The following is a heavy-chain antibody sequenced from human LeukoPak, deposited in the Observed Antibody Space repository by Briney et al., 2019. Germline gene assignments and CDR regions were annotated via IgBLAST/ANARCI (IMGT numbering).Heavy chain of an antibody. D-gene: IGHD3-10*01. J-gene: IGHJ4*02. CDR3: AKHGFGVFEGY. V-gene: IGHV3-23*01. CDR1: GFTFSSYG. CDR2: ITGSGGST. Sequence: GGSLRLSCAASGFTFSSYGMSWVRQAPGKGLEWVSAITGSGGSTYYADSVKGRFTISRDNSKNTLYLQMNSLRAEDTAVYYCAKHGFGVFEGYWGQGTLVTVSS.